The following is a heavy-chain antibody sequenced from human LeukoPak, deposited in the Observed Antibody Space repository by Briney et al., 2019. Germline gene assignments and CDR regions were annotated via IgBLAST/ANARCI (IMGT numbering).Heavy chain of an antibody. D-gene: IGHD2-2*01. V-gene: IGHV4-39*01. CDR2: IYYSGST. CDR3: ARQTRCSSTSCQNWFDP. CDR1: GGSISSSSYY. Sequence: SETLSLTCTVSGGSISSSSYYLGWIRQPPGKGLEWIGSIYYSGSTYYNPSLKSRVTISVDTSKNQFSLKLSSVTAADTAVYYCARQTRCSSTSCQNWFDPWGQGTLVTVSS. J-gene: IGHJ5*02.